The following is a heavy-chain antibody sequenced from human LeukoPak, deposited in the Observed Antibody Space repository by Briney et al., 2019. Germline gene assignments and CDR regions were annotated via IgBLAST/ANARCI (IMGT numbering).Heavy chain of an antibody. D-gene: IGHD6-19*01. J-gene: IGHJ3*02. V-gene: IGHV4-59*08. CDR2: IYYSGNT. Sequence: SETLSLTCTVSGGSISSYYWSWIRQPPGKGLEWIGYIYYSGNTNYNPSLKSRVTISLDTSKNQFSLKLSSVTAADTALYYCARRKGSGWNGAFDIWAQGTMVTVSS. CDR3: ARRKGSGWNGAFDI. CDR1: GGSISSYY.